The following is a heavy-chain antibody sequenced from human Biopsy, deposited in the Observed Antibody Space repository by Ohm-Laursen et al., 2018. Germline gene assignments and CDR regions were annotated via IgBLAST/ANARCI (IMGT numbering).Heavy chain of an antibody. Sequence: PSDTLSLTCAVYNVSFSSFYWSWIRQPPGKRLEWIGHIYYSVMTNYNPSLQSRVSISVDTSRNQVSLTLSSVTAADTAVYYCARDSGILNYGNFKYYHYYGMDVWGQGTKVTVSS. D-gene: IGHD4-11*01. V-gene: IGHV4-59*01. CDR3: ARDSGILNYGNFKYYHYYGMDV. CDR1: NVSFSSFY. CDR2: IYYSVMT. J-gene: IGHJ6*02.